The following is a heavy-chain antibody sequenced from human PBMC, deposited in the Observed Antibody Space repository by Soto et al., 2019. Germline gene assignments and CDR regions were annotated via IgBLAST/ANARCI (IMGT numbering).Heavy chain of an antibody. V-gene: IGHV1-69*12. CDR2: IIPIFGTA. CDR1: GGTFSSYA. J-gene: IGHJ4*02. Sequence: QVQLVQSGAEVKKPGSSVKVSCKASGGTFSSYAIDWVRQAHGQGLEWMGGIIPIFGTADYAQKFQVRVTITADESTSTAYMELSSLRSEDTAVYYCARGQTGGGWGYYFDYWGQGTLVTVSS. D-gene: IGHD3-16*01. CDR3: ARGQTGGGWGYYFDY.